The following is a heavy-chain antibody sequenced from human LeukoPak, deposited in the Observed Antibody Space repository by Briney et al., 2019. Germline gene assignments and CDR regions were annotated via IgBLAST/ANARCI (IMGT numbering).Heavy chain of an antibody. CDR3: ARPAGVRGSGSYYFDY. D-gene: IGHD3-10*01. V-gene: IGHV4-39*01. CDR1: GGSISSSSYY. Sequence: SETLSLTCTVSGGSISSSSYYWGWIRQPPGKGLEWIGSNYYSGSTYYNPSLKSRVTISVDTSKNQFSLKLSSVTAADTAVYYCARPAGVRGSGSYYFDYWGQGTLVTVSS. CDR2: NYYSGST. J-gene: IGHJ4*02.